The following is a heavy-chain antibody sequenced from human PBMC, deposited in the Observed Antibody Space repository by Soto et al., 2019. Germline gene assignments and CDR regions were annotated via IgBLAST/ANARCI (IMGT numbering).Heavy chain of an antibody. CDR3: ARLSDDDYGDYLDY. D-gene: IGHD4-17*01. J-gene: IGHJ4*02. V-gene: IGHV4-4*02. CDR2: IYHSGST. CDR1: GGSISSSNW. Sequence: PSETLSLTCAVSGGSISSSNWWSWVRQPPGKGLEWIGEIYHSGSTNYNPSLKSRVTISVDKSKNQFSLKLSSVTAADTAVYYCARLSDDDYGDYLDYWGQGTLVTVSS.